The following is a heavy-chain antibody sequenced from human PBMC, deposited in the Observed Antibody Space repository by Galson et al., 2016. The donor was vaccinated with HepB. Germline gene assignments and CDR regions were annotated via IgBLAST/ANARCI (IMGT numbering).Heavy chain of an antibody. CDR3: ARDSPYYYDNSGQRAFDA. CDR2: IFYTGST. V-gene: IGHV4-31*03. CDR1: GASVSSGGNY. Sequence: LSLTCTVSGASVSSGGNYWTWIRHHPGKGLEWIGHIFYTGSTTVNPSLKSRLTLSVDTSENQFSLKLTSVTAADTAVYYCARDSPYYYDNSGQRAFDAWGQGTMVIVSS. D-gene: IGHD3-22*01. J-gene: IGHJ3*01.